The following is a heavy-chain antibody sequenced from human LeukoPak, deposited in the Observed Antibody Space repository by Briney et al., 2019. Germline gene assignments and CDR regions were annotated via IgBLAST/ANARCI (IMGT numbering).Heavy chain of an antibody. CDR1: GGSISSSNW. V-gene: IGHV4-4*02. Sequence: SETLSLTCAVSGGSISSSNWWSWVRQPPGKGLEWIGEIYHSGSTNYNPSLKSRVTISVDKSKNQFSLKLSSVTAADTAVYYCARLAAAGTTSSADYWGQGTLVTVSS. CDR2: IYHSGST. J-gene: IGHJ4*02. CDR3: ARLAAAGTTSSADY. D-gene: IGHD6-13*01.